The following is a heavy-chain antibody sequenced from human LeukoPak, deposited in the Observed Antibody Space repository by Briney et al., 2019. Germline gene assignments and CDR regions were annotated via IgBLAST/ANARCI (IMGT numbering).Heavy chain of an antibody. V-gene: IGHV3-21*01. D-gene: IGHD5-18*01. CDR1: GFTFTNFG. CDR3: ARGYSYGPYYFDY. CDR2: ISSSSSYI. J-gene: IGHJ4*02. Sequence: PGGTLRLSCAASGFTFTNFGMSWVRQAPGKGLEWVSSISSSSSYIYYADSVKGRFTISRDNAKNSLYLQMNSLRAEDTAVYYCARGYSYGPYYFDYWGQGTLVTVSS.